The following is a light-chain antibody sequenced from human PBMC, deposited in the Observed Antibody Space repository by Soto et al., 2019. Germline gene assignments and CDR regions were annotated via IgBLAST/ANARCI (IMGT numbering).Light chain of an antibody. J-gene: IGKJ4*01. CDR1: QSVGSS. Sequence: EIVLTQSPATLSLSPGERATLSCRASQSVGSSLAWYQQKTGQAPRLLIYDASKRATDIPARFSGSGSGTDFTLTITSLESEDFAVYYCQQRSSWPPVTFGGGTKVEIK. V-gene: IGKV3-11*01. CDR2: DAS. CDR3: QQRSSWPPVT.